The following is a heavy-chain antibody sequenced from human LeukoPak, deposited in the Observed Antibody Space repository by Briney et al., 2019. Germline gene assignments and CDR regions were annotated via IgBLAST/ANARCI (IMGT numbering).Heavy chain of an antibody. D-gene: IGHD6-13*01. V-gene: IGHV4-34*01. CDR1: GWSFSGYY. CDR3: ARGIRRIAAAGSRFDY. CDR2: INHSGST. J-gene: IGHJ4*02. Sequence: SETLSLTCAVYGWSFSGYYWSWIRQPPGKGLEWIGEINHSGSTNYNPSLKSRVAISVDTSKNQFSLKLSSVTAADTAVYYCARGIRRIAAAGSRFDYWGQGTLVTVSS.